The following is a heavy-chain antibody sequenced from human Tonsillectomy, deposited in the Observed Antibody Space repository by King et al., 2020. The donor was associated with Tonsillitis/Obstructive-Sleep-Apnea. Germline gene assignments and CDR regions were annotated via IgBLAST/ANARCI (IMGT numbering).Heavy chain of an antibody. CDR1: GFTFSSYS. Sequence: VQLVESGGGLVQPGGFLRLSCSAAGFTFSSYSMSWFRQAPGKGLEWVSAISGLGGSTYYADSVKGRFTISRDNSKNTLYMQMNSLRAEDTALYYCAKAVHCSGGSCYSRWFDPWGQGTLVTVSS. V-gene: IGHV3-23*04. CDR3: AKAVHCSGGSCYSRWFDP. J-gene: IGHJ5*02. D-gene: IGHD2-15*01. CDR2: ISGLGGST.